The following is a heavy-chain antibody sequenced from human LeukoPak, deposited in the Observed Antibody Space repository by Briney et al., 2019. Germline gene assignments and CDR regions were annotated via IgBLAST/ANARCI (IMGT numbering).Heavy chain of an antibody. V-gene: IGHV3-43*02. D-gene: IGHD2-21*02. J-gene: IGHJ4*02. CDR1: GFTFDDYA. CDR3: AKDIWPHIVVVTATPDY. CDR2: ISGDGGST. Sequence: GGSLRLSCAASGFTFDDYAMHWVRQAPRKGLEWVSLISGDGGSTYYADSVKGRFTISRDNSKNSLYLQMNSLRTEDTALYYCAKDIWPHIVVVTATPDYWGQGTLVTVSS.